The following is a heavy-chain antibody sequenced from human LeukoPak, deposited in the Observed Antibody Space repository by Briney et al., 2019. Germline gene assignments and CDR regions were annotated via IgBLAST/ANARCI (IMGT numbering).Heavy chain of an antibody. CDR1: GFTFNSYW. Sequence: GGSLRLSCAASGFTFNSYWMTWVRQAPGRGLEWLTNIKQDGSEQYYVDSVKGRFTISRDNAKNSLYLQMNSLRAGDTAVYYCARVGKSGSYPFDYWGQGSLVTVS. CDR2: IKQDGSEQ. D-gene: IGHD1-26*01. V-gene: IGHV3-7*05. J-gene: IGHJ4*02. CDR3: ARVGKSGSYPFDY.